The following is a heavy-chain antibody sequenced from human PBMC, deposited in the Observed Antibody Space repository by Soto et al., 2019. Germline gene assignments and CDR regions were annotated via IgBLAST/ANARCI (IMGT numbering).Heavy chain of an antibody. V-gene: IGHV1-69*12. CDR2: IIPIFGTG. D-gene: IGHD3-3*01. Sequence: QVQLVQSGAEVKKPGSSVKVSCKASGGTFSSFSISWVRQAPGQGLEWMGGIIPIFGTGNYAQKCQGRVTLPADRSTSTACMERCSLKSEEPAMYYCATAITIFGVASSFGPWGQGTLVTVSS. CDR1: GGTFSSFS. J-gene: IGHJ5*02. CDR3: ATAITIFGVASSFGP.